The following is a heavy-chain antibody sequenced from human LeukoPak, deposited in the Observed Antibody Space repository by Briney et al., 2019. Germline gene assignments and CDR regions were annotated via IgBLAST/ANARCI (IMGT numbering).Heavy chain of an antibody. CDR2: IYYSGST. CDR1: GGSISSGDYY. J-gene: IGHJ5*02. Sequence: SETLSLTCTVSGGSISSGDYYWSWIRQPPGKGLEWLGYIYYSGSTYYNPSLKSRVTISVDTSKNQFSLKLSSVTAADTAVYYCARTIAAAGTNWFDPWGQGTLVTVSS. D-gene: IGHD6-13*01. V-gene: IGHV4-30-4*02. CDR3: ARTIAAAGTNWFDP.